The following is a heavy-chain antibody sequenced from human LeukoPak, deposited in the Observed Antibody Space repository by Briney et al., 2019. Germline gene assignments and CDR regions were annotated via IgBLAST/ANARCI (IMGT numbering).Heavy chain of an antibody. CDR2: ISSSSSYI. CDR3: ARDIRGEGSDAFDI. Sequence: GGSLRLSCAASGFTFSSYSMNWVRQAPGKGLEWVSSISSSSSYIYYADSVKGRFTISRDNAKNSLYLQMNSLRAEDTAVYYCARDIRGEGSDAFDIWGQGTMVTVSS. J-gene: IGHJ3*02. CDR1: GFTFSSYS. D-gene: IGHD3-16*01. V-gene: IGHV3-21*01.